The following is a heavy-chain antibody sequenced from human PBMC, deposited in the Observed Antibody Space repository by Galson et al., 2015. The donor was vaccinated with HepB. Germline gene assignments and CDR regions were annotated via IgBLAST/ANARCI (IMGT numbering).Heavy chain of an antibody. J-gene: IGHJ4*02. CDR3: ARVWELSFDY. CDR1: GFTFSSHA. V-gene: IGHV3-21*04. D-gene: IGHD1-26*01. CDR2: ISSSSSYI. Sequence: SLRLSCAAPGFTFSSHAMHWVRQAPGKGLEWVSSISSSSSYIYYADSVKGRFTISRDNAKNSLYLQMNSLRAEDTAVYYCARVWELSFDYWGQGTVVTVSS.